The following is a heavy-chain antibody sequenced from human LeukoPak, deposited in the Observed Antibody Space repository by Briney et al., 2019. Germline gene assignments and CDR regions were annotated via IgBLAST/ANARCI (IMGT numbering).Heavy chain of an antibody. CDR1: GGSISSGDHY. CDR2: TYYSGST. V-gene: IGHV4-30-4*01. J-gene: IGHJ5*02. D-gene: IGHD3-10*01. CDR3: ARGGLWFGEWFDP. Sequence: NPSETLSLTCTVSGGSISSGDHYWSWIRQPPGKGLEWIGYTYYSGSTYYNPSLKSRVTISVDTSKNQFSLKLSSVTAADTAVYYCARGGLWFGEWFDPWGQGTLVTVSS.